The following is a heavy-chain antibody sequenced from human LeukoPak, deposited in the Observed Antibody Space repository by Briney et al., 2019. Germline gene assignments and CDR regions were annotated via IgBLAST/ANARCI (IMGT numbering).Heavy chain of an antibody. Sequence: GESLKISCKGSGYSFTNYWIGWVRQMPGKGLEWMGIIYPGDSDTRYSPSFQGQVSISADKSISTAYLQWSSLQSSDTATYYCARRPPYNPFDYWGQGTLVTVSS. CDR1: GYSFTNYW. J-gene: IGHJ4*02. CDR3: ARRPPYNPFDY. CDR2: IYPGDSDT. V-gene: IGHV5-51*01. D-gene: IGHD1-1*01.